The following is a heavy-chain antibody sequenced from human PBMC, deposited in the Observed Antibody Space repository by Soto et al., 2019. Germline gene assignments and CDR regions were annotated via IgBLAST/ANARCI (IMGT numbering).Heavy chain of an antibody. CDR2: IYYSGST. V-gene: IGHV4-31*03. D-gene: IGHD6-19*01. CDR1: GGSISSGGYY. CDR3: AKRHPVAGYFDL. J-gene: IGHJ4*02. Sequence: QVQLQESGPGLVQPSQTLSLICTVSGGSISSGGYYWSWLRQHPGKDLEWIGYIYYSGSTYYNPSLKSRFTISLDTSQNQFSLRLSSVTAADTAVYYCAKRHPVAGYFDLWGQGTLVTVSS.